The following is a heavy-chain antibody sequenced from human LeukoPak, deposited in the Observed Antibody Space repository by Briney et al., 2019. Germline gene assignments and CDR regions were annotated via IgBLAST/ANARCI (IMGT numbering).Heavy chain of an antibody. D-gene: IGHD3-22*01. V-gene: IGHV4-39*07. CDR3: ARDGHRKVTVVVTSFDY. CDR1: GGSISSSSYY. J-gene: IGHJ4*02. Sequence: PSETLSLTCTVSGGSISSSSYYWGWIRQPPGKGLEWIGSIYYSGSTYYNPSLKSRVTISVDTSKNQFSLKLSSVTAADTAVYYCARDGHRKVTVVVTSFDYWGQGTLVTVSS. CDR2: IYYSGST.